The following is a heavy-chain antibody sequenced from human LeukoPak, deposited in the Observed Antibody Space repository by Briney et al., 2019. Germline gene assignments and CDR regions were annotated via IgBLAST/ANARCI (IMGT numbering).Heavy chain of an antibody. V-gene: IGHV3-30*04. D-gene: IGHD3-16*02. CDR3: ARLKSTVTLGYAFDI. J-gene: IGHJ3*02. CDR2: ISHDGSNK. CDR1: GFTFSSYA. Sequence: GGSLRLSCAASGFTFSSYAMHWVRQAPGKGLEWVAVISHDGSNKYYADSVKGRFTISRDNSKNTLYLQMNSLRAEDTAVYYCARLKSTVTLGYAFDIWGQGTMVTVSS.